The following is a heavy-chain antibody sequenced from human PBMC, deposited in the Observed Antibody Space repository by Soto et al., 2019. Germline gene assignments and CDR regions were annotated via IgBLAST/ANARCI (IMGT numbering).Heavy chain of an antibody. D-gene: IGHD2-8*01. J-gene: IGHJ6*02. CDR2: INPNSGGT. V-gene: IGHV1-2*04. CDR3: ARGRGIMVYAFAPGYGMDV. Sequence: QVQLVQSGAEVKKPGASVKVSSKASGYTFTGYYMHWVRQAPGQGLEWMGWINPNSGGTNYAQKFQGWVTMTRDTSISTAYMELSRLRSDDTAVYYCARGRGIMVYAFAPGYGMDVWGQGTTVTVSS. CDR1: GYTFTGYY.